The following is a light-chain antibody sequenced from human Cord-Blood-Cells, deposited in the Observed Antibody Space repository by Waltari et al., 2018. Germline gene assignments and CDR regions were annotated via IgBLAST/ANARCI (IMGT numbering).Light chain of an antibody. CDR1: SSNIGNNY. Sequence: QSVLTQPPSVSAAPGQKVTISCSGSSSNIGNNYGFWDQQHPGTAPKLLIYDNNKRPSGIPDRFSGSKSGTSATLGITGLQTGDEADYYCGTWDSSLSVWVFGGGTKLTVL. CDR2: DNN. CDR3: GTWDSSLSVWV. V-gene: IGLV1-51*01. J-gene: IGLJ3*02.